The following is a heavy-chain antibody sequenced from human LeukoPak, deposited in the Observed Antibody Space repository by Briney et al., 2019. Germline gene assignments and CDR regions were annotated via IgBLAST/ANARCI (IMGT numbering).Heavy chain of an antibody. CDR2: ISGGGGTT. D-gene: IGHD3-22*01. Sequence: GRSLRLSCAASGFTFSNYAMSWVRQAPGKGLECVSGISGGGGTTYYADSVKGRFTISRDNSKNTLYLQMHSLRAEDTAVYYCAKDRVYYFDSSGYSCDYWGQGSLVTVSS. CDR3: AKDRVYYFDSSGYSCDY. V-gene: IGHV3-23*01. CDR1: GFTFSNYA. J-gene: IGHJ4*02.